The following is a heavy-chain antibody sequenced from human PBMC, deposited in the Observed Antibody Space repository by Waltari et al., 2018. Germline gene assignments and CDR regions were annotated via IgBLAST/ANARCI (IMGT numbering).Heavy chain of an antibody. Sequence: EVHLVESGGGLVQPGGSLRLSCAASGFPFTDYWMGWVRQAPGKGPEWVANIHKDGSEKNYVDYVKGRFTISRDNAKDSVYLQMNSLRADDTAMYYCVRDHWGPDYWGQGTLVTVSS. CDR1: GFPFTDYW. CDR3: VRDHWGPDY. D-gene: IGHD7-27*01. CDR2: IHKDGSEK. V-gene: IGHV3-7*01. J-gene: IGHJ4*02.